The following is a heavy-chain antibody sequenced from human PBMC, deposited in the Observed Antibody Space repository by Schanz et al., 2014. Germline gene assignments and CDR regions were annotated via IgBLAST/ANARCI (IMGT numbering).Heavy chain of an antibody. CDR2: IHQSGGT. V-gene: IGHV4-59*08. J-gene: IGHJ5*02. CDR3: AKFLYDDPS. CDR1: GGDIGNYY. Sequence: QVQLQESGPGLVKPSETLSLTCSVSGGDIGNYYWSWIRQPPGKGLEWIGYIHQSGGTNYNPSLKSRAPILVDTSKNQFPLRLPFLTAADTAVYYCAKFLYDDPSWGQGTLVTVSS. D-gene: IGHD3-3*01.